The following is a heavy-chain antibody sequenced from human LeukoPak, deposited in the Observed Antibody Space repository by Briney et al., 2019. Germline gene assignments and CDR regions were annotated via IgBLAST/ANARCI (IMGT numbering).Heavy chain of an antibody. CDR1: GGSISGHY. Sequence: SETLSLTCTVSGGSISGHYWTWIRQPPGKGLEWIGFNYYSGSTNYNSSLKSRVTISVDTSKNHFSLKLSSVTATDTAIYYCARGNWPPAFDIWGQGTLVTVSS. CDR3: ARGNWPPAFDI. CDR2: NYYSGST. D-gene: IGHD1-1*01. V-gene: IGHV4-59*11. J-gene: IGHJ3*02.